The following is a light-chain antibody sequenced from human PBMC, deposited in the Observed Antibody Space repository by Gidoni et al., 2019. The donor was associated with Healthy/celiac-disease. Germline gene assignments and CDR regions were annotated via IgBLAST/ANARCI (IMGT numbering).Light chain of an antibody. V-gene: IGKV1-39*01. CDR1: QSISSY. CDR2: AAS. Sequence: DIQMTQSPSSLSASVGDRVTITCRASQSISSYLNWYQQKPGKDPKLLIYAASSLQSGVPSRFSGSGSGTDFTLTISSLQPEDCATYYCQQSYSTPWAFGQGTKVEIK. J-gene: IGKJ1*01. CDR3: QQSYSTPWA.